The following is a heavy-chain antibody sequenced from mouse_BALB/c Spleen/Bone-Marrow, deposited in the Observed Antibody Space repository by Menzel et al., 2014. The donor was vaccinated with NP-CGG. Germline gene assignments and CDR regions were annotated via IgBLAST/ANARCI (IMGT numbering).Heavy chain of an antibody. CDR1: GYTFTSYW. D-gene: IGHD1-1*01. Sequence: VQLQESGAELVKPGASVKLSCKASGYTFTSYWMHWVKQRPGQGLEWIGEINPSNGRTNYNEKFKSKATLTVDKSSSTAYMQRSSLTSEDSAVYYCAPYYYGSSYGFYWYFDVWGAGTTVTVSS. CDR3: APYYYGSSYGFYWYFDV. V-gene: IGHV1S81*02. J-gene: IGHJ1*01. CDR2: INPSNGRT.